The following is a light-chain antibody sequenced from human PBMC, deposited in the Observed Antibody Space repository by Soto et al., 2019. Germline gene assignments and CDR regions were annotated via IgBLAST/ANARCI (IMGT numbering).Light chain of an antibody. V-gene: IGLV2-8*01. J-gene: IGLJ2*01. CDR3: SSYAGSNNLV. CDR1: SSDVGGYNY. CDR2: EVT. Sequence: QSALTQPHSASGSPGQSVTISCTGTSSDVGGYNYVSWYQQHPGKAPKLMIHEVTKRPSGVPDRFSGSKSGNTASLTVSGLQAEDEADYYCSSYAGSNNLVFGGGTKLTVL.